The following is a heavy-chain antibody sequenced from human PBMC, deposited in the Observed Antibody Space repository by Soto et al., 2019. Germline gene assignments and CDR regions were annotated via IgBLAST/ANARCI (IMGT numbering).Heavy chain of an antibody. CDR3: ARDSSLDGHSQAFDP. CDR1: GYTFTSYY. Sequence: ASVKVSCKASGYTFTSYYMHWVRQAPGQGLEWMGIINPSGGSTSYAQKFQGRVTMTRDTSTSTVYMELSSLRSEDTAVYYCARDSSLDGHSQAFDPWGQGTLVTVST. J-gene: IGHJ5*02. V-gene: IGHV1-46*01. D-gene: IGHD4-17*01. CDR2: INPSGGST.